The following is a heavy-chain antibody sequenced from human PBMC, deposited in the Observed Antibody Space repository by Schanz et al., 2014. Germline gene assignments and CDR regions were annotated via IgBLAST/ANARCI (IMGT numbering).Heavy chain of an antibody. J-gene: IGHJ6*02. CDR2: ITVYNGNT. CDR1: GYTFSSYG. CDR3: ARELVTYYCSGPPSYPRLYGMDV. Sequence: QVHLVQSGAEVRKPGASVKVSCKASGYTFSSYGLSWVRQAPGQGLEWLGWITVYNGNTNYAQKLQGRVTMTTDPSTSTAYMELRGLRSDDTAVYFCARELVTYYCSGPPSYPRLYGMDVWGQGTTVTVSS. V-gene: IGHV1-18*04. D-gene: IGHD3-10*01.